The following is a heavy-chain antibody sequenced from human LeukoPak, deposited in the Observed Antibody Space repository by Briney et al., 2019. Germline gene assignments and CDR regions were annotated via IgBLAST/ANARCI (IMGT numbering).Heavy chain of an antibody. V-gene: IGHV1-2*02. D-gene: IGHD6-13*01. CDR3: ARDLASRIIAAAGTTHWFDP. CDR1: GYTFTGYY. J-gene: IGHJ5*02. Sequence: GASVTVSCKASGYTFTGYYMHWVRQAPGQGLEWMGWINPNSGGTNYAQKFQGRVTMTRDTSISTAYMELSRLRSDDTAVYYCARDLASRIIAAAGTTHWFDPWGQGTLVTVSS. CDR2: INPNSGGT.